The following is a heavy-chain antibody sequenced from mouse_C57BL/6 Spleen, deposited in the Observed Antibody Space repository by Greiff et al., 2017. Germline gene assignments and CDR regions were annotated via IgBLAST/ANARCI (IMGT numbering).Heavy chain of an antibody. Sequence: VQLQQSGPELVKPGASVKISCKASGYTFTDYYMNWVKQSHGKSLEWIGDINPNNGGTSYNQKFKGKATLTVDKSSSTAYMELRSLTSEDSAVYYCARGYYGYGPYAMDYWGQGTSVTVSS. D-gene: IGHD2-2*01. CDR2: INPNNGGT. V-gene: IGHV1-26*01. CDR1: GYTFTDYY. CDR3: ARGYYGYGPYAMDY. J-gene: IGHJ4*01.